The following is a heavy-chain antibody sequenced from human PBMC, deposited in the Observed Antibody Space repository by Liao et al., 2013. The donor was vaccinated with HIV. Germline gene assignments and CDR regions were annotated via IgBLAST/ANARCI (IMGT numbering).Heavy chain of an antibody. CDR2: IYYSGST. D-gene: IGHD3-3*01. J-gene: IGHJ6*03. Sequence: QVQLQESGSGLVKPSETLSLTCTVSGGSISSYYWSWIRQPPGKGLEWIGYIYYSGSTNYNPSLKSRVTISVDTSKNQFSLKLSSVTAADTAVYYCARGWSTYYYYYMDVWGKGTTVTVSS. V-gene: IGHV4-59*12. CDR1: GGSISSYY. CDR3: ARGWSTYYYYYMDV.